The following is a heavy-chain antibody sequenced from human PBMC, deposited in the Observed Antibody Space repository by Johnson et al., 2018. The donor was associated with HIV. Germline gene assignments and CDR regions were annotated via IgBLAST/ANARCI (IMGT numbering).Heavy chain of an antibody. CDR3: AKDSRAYAFDI. J-gene: IGHJ3*02. Sequence: VQLVESGGNLVKPGGSLRLSCAASGFTFDDYAMHWVRQAPGKGPEWVSGITWNSGSIGYADSVKGRFTISRDNAKNSLYLQMKSLRPEDTALYYCAKDSRAYAFDIWGQGTMVTVSS. V-gene: IGHV3-9*01. CDR1: GFTFDDYA. CDR2: ITWNSGSI.